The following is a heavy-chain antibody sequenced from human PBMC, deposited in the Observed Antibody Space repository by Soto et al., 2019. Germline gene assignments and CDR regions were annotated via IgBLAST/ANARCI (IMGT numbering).Heavy chain of an antibody. Sequence: LTCTVSGGSISSYYWSWIRQPPGKGLEWIGYIYYSGSTNYNPSLKGRVTISVDTSKNQFSLKLSSVTAADTAVYHCARVNSYIAMDVSRPGTTVTVSS. J-gene: IGHJ6*02. CDR1: GGSISSYY. D-gene: IGHD5-18*01. CDR3: ARVNSYIAMDV. CDR2: IYYSGST. V-gene: IGHV4-59*01.